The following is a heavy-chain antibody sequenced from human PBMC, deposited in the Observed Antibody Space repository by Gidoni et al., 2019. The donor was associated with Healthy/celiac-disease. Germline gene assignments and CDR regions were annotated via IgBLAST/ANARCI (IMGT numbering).Heavy chain of an antibody. J-gene: IGHJ5*02. CDR3: ARSPPRYGDYVNFWFDP. Sequence: QVQLQESGSGLVKPSETLSPTSTVAGGSISSYYWSWIRQPPGKGLEWIGYIYYSGSTNYNPSLKSRVTISVDTSKNQFSLKLSSVTAADTAVYYCARSPPRYGDYVNFWFDPWGQGTLVTVSS. D-gene: IGHD4-17*01. V-gene: IGHV4-59*01. CDR1: GGSISSYY. CDR2: IYYSGST.